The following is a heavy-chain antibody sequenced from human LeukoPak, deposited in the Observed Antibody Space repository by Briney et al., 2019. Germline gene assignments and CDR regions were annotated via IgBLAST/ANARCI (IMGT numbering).Heavy chain of an antibody. CDR1: GFTFSGYD. V-gene: IGHV3-30*02. J-gene: IGHJ4*02. CDR3: ASSVVGGLGLDY. Sequence: GGSLRLSRAASGFTFSGYDLHWVRQAPGKGLEWVAFIRYDGSNKYYADSVTGRFTISRDNSKNTLYLQMNSLRAEDTAVYYCASSVVGGLGLDYWGQGTLVTVFS. CDR2: IRYDGSNK. D-gene: IGHD1-26*01.